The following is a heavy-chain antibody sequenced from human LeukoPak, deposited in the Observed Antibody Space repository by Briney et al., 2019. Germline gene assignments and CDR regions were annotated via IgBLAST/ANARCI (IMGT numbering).Heavy chain of an antibody. CDR2: INSDGSST. CDR3: ARDRSPVLRYFDWLLYQQDYYYGMDV. D-gene: IGHD3-9*01. V-gene: IGHV3-74*01. J-gene: IGHJ6*02. Sequence: GGSLRLSCAASGFTFSSYWMHWVRQAPGKGLVWVSRINSDGSSTSYADSVKGRFTISRDNAKNTLYLQTNSLRAEDTAVYYCARDRSPVLRYFDWLLYQQDYYYGMDVWGQGTTVTVSS. CDR1: GFTFSSYW.